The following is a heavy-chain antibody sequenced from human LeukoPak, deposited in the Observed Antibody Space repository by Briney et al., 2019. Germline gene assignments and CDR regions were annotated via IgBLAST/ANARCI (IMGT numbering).Heavy chain of an antibody. CDR3: ARDSRGFNWFDP. J-gene: IGHJ5*02. Sequence: SETLSLTCTVSGGSISSYYWSWIRQPPGKGLEWIGYIYYSGSTNYNPSLKSRVTISVDTSKNQFSLKLSSVTAADTAVYYCARDSRGFNWFDPWGQGTLVTVSS. V-gene: IGHV4-59*01. D-gene: IGHD2-2*01. CDR2: IYYSGST. CDR1: GGSISSYY.